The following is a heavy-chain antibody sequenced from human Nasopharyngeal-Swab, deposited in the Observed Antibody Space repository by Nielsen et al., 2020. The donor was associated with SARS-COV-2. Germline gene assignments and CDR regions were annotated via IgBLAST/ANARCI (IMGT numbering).Heavy chain of an antibody. CDR2: IWYDGSNK. D-gene: IGHD5-12*01. Sequence: LSLTCAASGFTFSSYGMHWVRQAPGKGLEWVAVIWYDGSNKYYADSVKSRFTISRDNSKNTLYLQMNSLRAEDTAVYYCARDLPIYSGYDLVDYWGQGTLVTVSS. V-gene: IGHV3-33*01. CDR3: ARDLPIYSGYDLVDY. CDR1: GFTFSSYG. J-gene: IGHJ4*02.